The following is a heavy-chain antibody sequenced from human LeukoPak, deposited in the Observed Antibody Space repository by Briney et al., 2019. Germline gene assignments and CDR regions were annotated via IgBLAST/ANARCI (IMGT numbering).Heavy chain of an antibody. D-gene: IGHD1-26*01. CDR3: ARAKYSGSYARSSQFDY. CDR2: IIPIFGTA. V-gene: IGHV1-69*13. J-gene: IGHJ4*02. CDR1: GGTFSSYA. Sequence: GASVKVSCKASGGTFSSYAISWVRQAPGQGLEWMGGIIPIFGTANYAQKFQGRVTITADESTSTAYMELSSLRSEDTAVYYCARAKYSGSYARSSQFDYWGQGTLVTVSP.